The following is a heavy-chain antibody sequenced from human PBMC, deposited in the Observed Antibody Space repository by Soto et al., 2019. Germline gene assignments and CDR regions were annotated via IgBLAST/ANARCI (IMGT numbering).Heavy chain of an antibody. D-gene: IGHD2-15*01. V-gene: IGHV1-8*01. CDR2: MNPNSGNT. Sequence: QVQLVQSGAEVKKPGASVKVSCKASGYTFTSYDINWVRQATGQGHEWMGWMNPNSGNTGYAQKFQGRDAMTRNTXXSATYMELSSLRSEDTAVYYCARLPDGQPPNWFDTWGQGTLVTDST. CDR3: ARLPDGQPPNWFDT. CDR1: GYTFTSYD. J-gene: IGHJ5*02.